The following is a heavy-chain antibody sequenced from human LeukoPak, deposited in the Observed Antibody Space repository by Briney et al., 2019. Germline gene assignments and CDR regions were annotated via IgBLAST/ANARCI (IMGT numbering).Heavy chain of an antibody. CDR3: AREYDSSGFHYYGMDV. D-gene: IGHD3-22*01. Sequence: GASVKVSCKASGYTFTSYDINWVRQATGQGLEWMGWMNPNSGNTGYAQKFQGRVTMTRNTSISTAYMELSSLRSEDTAVYYCAREYDSSGFHYYGMDVWGQGTTVTVSS. CDR1: GYTFTSYD. J-gene: IGHJ6*02. V-gene: IGHV1-8*01. CDR2: MNPNSGNT.